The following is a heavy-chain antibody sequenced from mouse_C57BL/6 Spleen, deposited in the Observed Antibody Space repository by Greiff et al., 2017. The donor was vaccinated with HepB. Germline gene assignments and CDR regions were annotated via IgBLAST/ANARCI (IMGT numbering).Heavy chain of an antibody. CDR2: IDPETGGT. Sequence: VQLQESGAELVRPGASVTLSCKASGYTFTDYEMHWVKQTPVHGLEWIGAIDPETGGTAYNQKFKGKAILTADKSSSTAYMELRSLTSEDSAVYYCTREGYYDYDPFYAMDYWGQGTSVTVSS. D-gene: IGHD2-4*01. J-gene: IGHJ4*01. CDR3: TREGYYDYDPFYAMDY. V-gene: IGHV1-15*01. CDR1: GYTFTDYE.